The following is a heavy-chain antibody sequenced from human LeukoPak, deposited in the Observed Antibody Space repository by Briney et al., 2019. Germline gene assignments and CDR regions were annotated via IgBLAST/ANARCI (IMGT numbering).Heavy chain of an antibody. CDR1: GGSFSGYY. V-gene: IGHV4-34*01. Sequence: SETLSLTRAVYGGSFSGYYWSWIRQPPGKGLEWIGEINHSGSTDYNPSLKSRVTISVDTSKNQFSLKLSSVTAADTAVYYCAGGFSSSWYAYWGQGTLVTVSS. D-gene: IGHD6-13*01. J-gene: IGHJ4*02. CDR3: AGGFSSSWYAY. CDR2: INHSGST.